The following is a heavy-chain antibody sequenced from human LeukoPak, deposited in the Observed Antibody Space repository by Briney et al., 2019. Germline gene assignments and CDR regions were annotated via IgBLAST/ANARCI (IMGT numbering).Heavy chain of an antibody. CDR2: INPRDSDT. J-gene: IGHJ4*02. CDR3: ARWGGYCSGGNCYPLYYFDY. CDR1: GYSFTNYW. V-gene: IGHV5-51*01. Sequence: GESLKTSCKGSGYSFTNYWIGWVRQMPGKGLEWMGIINPRDSDTRYGPSFQGQVTISADKSISTAYLQWSSLKASDTAMYYCARWGGYCSGGNCYPLYYFDYWGQGTLVTVSS. D-gene: IGHD2-15*01.